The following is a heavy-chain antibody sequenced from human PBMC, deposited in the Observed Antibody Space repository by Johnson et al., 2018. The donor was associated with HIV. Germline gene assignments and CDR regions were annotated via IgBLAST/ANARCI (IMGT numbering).Heavy chain of an antibody. V-gene: IGHV3-30*14. J-gene: IGHJ3*02. CDR2: ISYDGSNK. CDR3: ARGGEADAFDI. CDR1: GFTFRNAW. D-gene: IGHD3-16*01. Sequence: VQLVESGGGVVQPGRSLRLSCAASGFTFRNAWMSWVRQAPGKGLEWVAVISYDGSNKYYADSVKGRFTISRDNSKITLYLQMNSLRAEDTAVYYCARGGEADAFDIWGQGTMVTVSS.